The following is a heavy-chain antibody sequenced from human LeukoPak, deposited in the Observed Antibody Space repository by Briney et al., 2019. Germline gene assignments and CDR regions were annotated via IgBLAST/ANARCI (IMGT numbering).Heavy chain of an antibody. D-gene: IGHD6-13*01. J-gene: IGHJ4*02. CDR3: MQDYYWVDSSSWYDFDY. CDR2: ISGNGGST. Sequence: GGSLRLSCPASGFTFSIYAMNWVRQAPGKGLEYVSSISGNGGSTYYADSMKGRFTISRDNSKNTMYRQMSSLRRNDTPIDKGMQDYYWVDSSSWYDFDYWGQGTLVTVSS. CDR1: GFTFSIYA. V-gene: IGHV3-64D*06.